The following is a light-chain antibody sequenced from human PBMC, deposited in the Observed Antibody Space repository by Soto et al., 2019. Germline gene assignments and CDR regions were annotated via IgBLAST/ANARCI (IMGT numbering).Light chain of an antibody. Sequence: EVVLTQSPGTLSLSPGERATLSCRASQSVAANYLAWYQQKRGQAPRLLVYVASSRAAGIPDRFSGSGSGTDFTLTISRLEPEDFAVYYCQQYGSLPITFGQGTRLEIK. V-gene: IGKV3-20*01. J-gene: IGKJ5*01. CDR3: QQYGSLPIT. CDR2: VAS. CDR1: QSVAANY.